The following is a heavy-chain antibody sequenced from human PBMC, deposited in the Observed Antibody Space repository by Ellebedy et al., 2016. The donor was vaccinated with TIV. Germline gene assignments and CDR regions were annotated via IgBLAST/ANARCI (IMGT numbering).Heavy chain of an antibody. CDR2: INPNSGGT. Sequence: ASVKVSCKASGGTFSSYAISWVRQAPGQGLEWMGWINPNSGGTNYAQKFQGRVTITRDTSISTAYMELSRLRSDDTAVYYCARGSFYDWRVAGYWGQGTLVTVSS. V-gene: IGHV1-2*02. D-gene: IGHD3-3*01. CDR1: GGTFSSYA. J-gene: IGHJ4*02. CDR3: ARGSFYDWRVAGY.